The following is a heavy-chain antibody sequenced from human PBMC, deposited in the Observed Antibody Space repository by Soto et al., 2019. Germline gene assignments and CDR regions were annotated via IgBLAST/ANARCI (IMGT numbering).Heavy chain of an antibody. CDR2: INHSGST. J-gene: IGHJ5*02. D-gene: IGHD4-17*01. CDR1: GGSFSGYY. Sequence: SETLSLTCAVYGGSFSGYYWSWIRQPPGKGLEWIGEINHSGSTNYNPSLKSRVTISVDTSKNQFSLKLISVTAADTAVYYCARGARMTTVTNNWFDPWGQGTLVTVSS. CDR3: ARGARMTTVTNNWFDP. V-gene: IGHV4-34*01.